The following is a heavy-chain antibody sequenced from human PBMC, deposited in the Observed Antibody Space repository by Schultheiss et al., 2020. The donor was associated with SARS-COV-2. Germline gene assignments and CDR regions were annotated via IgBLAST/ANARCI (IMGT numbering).Heavy chain of an antibody. Sequence: GGSLRLSCAASGFTFSSYAMSWVRQAPGKGLEWVSAISGSGGSTYYADSVKGRFTISRDNSKNTLYLQMNSLRAEDTAVYYCARGIFGVVGALYYYMDVWGKGTTVTVSS. CDR3: ARGIFGVVGALYYYMDV. D-gene: IGHD3-3*01. V-gene: IGHV3-23*01. J-gene: IGHJ6*03. CDR2: ISGSGGST. CDR1: GFTFSSYA.